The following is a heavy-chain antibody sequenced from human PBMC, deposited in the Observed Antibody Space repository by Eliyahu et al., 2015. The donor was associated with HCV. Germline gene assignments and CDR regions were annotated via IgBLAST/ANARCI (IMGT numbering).Heavy chain of an antibody. V-gene: IGHV4-59*01. CDR3: ASGGGGIAVTGTGGWFDP. CDR1: GGSIPTYY. J-gene: IGHJ5*02. CDR2: IHYSGST. D-gene: IGHD6-19*01. Sequence: VSGGSIPTYYWSWIRQPPGKGLEWIGYIHYSGSTNYNPSLKSRVTISIDTSKNQFSLNLTSVTAADTAMYYCASGGGGIAVTGTGGWFDPWGQGTLVTVSS.